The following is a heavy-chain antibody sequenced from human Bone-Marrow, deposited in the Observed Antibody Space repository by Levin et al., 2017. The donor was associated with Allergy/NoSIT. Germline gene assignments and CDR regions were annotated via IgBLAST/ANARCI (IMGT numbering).Heavy chain of an antibody. CDR3: ARITVELTAIPPGYHFDY. CDR1: GYTFTDYY. D-gene: IGHD2-21*02. Sequence: ASVKVSCKASGYTFTDYYIHWVRQAPGQGLEWMGWINPHSGDTKYAQMFQGRITMTRDTSITTAYMELSRLRSDDTAVYYCARITVELTAIPPGYHFDYWGQGTLVPVSS. CDR2: INPHSGDT. J-gene: IGHJ4*02. V-gene: IGHV1-2*02.